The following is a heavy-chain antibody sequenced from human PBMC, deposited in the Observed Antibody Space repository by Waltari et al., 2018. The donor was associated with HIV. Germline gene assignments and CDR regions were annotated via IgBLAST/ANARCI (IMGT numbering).Heavy chain of an antibody. J-gene: IGHJ4*02. CDR3: AKGGHLVATDFDY. Sequence: QVQLVESGGGVVQPGRSLRLSCAASGFTFSSYGLPWVRQAPGKGLEWVAVISYDGSNKYYADSVKGRFTISRDNSKNTLYLQMNSLRAEDTAVYYCAKGGHLVATDFDYWGQGTLVTVSS. CDR2: ISYDGSNK. CDR1: GFTFSSYG. V-gene: IGHV3-30*18. D-gene: IGHD5-12*01.